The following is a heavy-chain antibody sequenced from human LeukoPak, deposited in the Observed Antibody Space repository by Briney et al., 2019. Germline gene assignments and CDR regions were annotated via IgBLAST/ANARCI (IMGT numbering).Heavy chain of an antibody. CDR3: ARGTGPSWFDP. CDR2: IGTAGDT. CDR1: GFTFSSYD. J-gene: IGHJ5*02. D-gene: IGHD1-1*01. Sequence: GGSLRLSCAASGFTFSSYDMHWVRQATGKGLEWVSAIGTAGDTYYPGSVKGRFTISRENAKNSSYLQMNSLRAGDTAVYYCARGTGPSWFDPWGQGTLVTVS. V-gene: IGHV3-13*01.